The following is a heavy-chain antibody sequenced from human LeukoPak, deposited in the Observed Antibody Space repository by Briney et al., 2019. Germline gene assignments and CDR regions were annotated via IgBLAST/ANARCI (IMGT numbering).Heavy chain of an antibody. CDR3: ARDYPPNWYGSGSYSPRFDY. Sequence: GASVKVSCKASGGTFSSYAISWVRQAPGQGLEWMGRIIPILGIANYAQKFQGRVTITADKSTSTAYMELSSLRSEDTAVYYCARDYPPNWYGSGSYSPRFDYWGQGTLVTVSS. CDR2: IIPILGIA. V-gene: IGHV1-69*04. J-gene: IGHJ4*02. D-gene: IGHD3-10*01. CDR1: GGTFSSYA.